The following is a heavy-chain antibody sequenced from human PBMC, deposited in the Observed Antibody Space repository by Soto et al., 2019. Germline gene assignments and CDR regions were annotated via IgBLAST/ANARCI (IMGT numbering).Heavy chain of an antibody. CDR1: GGTFSSYA. D-gene: IGHD6-19*01. J-gene: IGHJ5*02. V-gene: IGHV1-69*13. CDR2: IIPIFGTA. CDR3: AREPPPGCSSGCPNNWFDP. Sequence: GASVKVSCKASGGTFSSYAISWVRQAPGQGLEWMGGIIPIFGTANYAQKFQGRVTITADESTSTAYMELSSLRSEDTAVYYCAREPPPGCSSGCPNNWFDPWGQGTLVTVSS.